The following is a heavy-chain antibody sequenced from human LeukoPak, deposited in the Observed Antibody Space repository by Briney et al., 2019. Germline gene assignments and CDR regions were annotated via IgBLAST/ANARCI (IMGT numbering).Heavy chain of an antibody. Sequence: PGGSLRLSCAATGFTFSSYAMTWVRQAPGKGLEWVSAISGSGGSTYYADSVKGRFTISRDNSKNTLYLQMNSLRAEDTAVYYCARTWIQLWFDYWGQGTLVTVSS. CDR3: ARTWIQLWFDY. J-gene: IGHJ5*01. V-gene: IGHV3-23*01. D-gene: IGHD5-18*01. CDR2: ISGSGGST. CDR1: GFTFSSYA.